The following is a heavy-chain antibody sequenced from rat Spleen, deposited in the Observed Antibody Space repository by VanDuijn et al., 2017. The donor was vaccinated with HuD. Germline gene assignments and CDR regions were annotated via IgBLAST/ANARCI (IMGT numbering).Heavy chain of an antibody. J-gene: IGHJ2*01. Sequence: EVQLVESGGGLVQPGKSLQLSCAASGFIFGDYAMAWVRQAPKKGLEWVATISYDGSSTYYRDSVKGRFTGSRDNAKSTLYLQMDSLRSEDTATYYCARPTYYGYNYFDYWGQGVMVTVSS. CDR1: GFIFGDYA. CDR3: ARPTYYGYNYFDY. D-gene: IGHD1-9*01. CDR2: ISYDGSST. V-gene: IGHV5-7*01.